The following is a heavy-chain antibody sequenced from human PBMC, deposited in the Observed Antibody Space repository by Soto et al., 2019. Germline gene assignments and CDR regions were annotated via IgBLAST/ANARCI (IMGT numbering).Heavy chain of an antibody. V-gene: IGHV4-39*01. CDR1: GGSISSSSYY. CDR3: ARLPLNRDGWYLEI. J-gene: IGHJ4*02. Sequence: QLQLQESGPGLVKPSETLSLTCTVSGGSISSSSYYWGWIRQPPGKGLEWIGSIYYSGSTYYNPSLKSRVTISVDTSKNQFSLKLSSVTAADTAVYYCARLPLNRDGWYLEIWGQGTLVTVSS. CDR2: IYYSGST. D-gene: IGHD6-19*01.